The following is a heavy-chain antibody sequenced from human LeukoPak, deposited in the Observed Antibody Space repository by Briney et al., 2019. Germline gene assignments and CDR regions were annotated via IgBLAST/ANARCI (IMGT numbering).Heavy chain of an antibody. CDR3: ARVHRNRMVRGPNPDNWFDP. CDR1: GGTFSSYT. D-gene: IGHD3-10*01. Sequence: SVKVSCKASGGTFSSYTISWVRQAPGQGLEWMGRIIPILGIANYAQRFQGRVTITADKSTSTAYMELSSLRSEDTAVYYCARVHRNRMVRGPNPDNWFDPWGQGTLVTVSS. V-gene: IGHV1-69*02. CDR2: IIPILGIA. J-gene: IGHJ5*02.